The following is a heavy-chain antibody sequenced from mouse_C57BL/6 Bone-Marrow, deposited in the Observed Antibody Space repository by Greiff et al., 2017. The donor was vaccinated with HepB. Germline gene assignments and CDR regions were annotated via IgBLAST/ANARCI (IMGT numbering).Heavy chain of an antibody. CDR2: IRLKSDNYAT. CDR3: SYDSNFDY. V-gene: IGHV6-3*01. D-gene: IGHD2-5*01. CDR1: GFTFSNYW. J-gene: IGHJ2*01. Sequence: EVKLEESGGGLVQPGGSMKLSCVASGFTFSNYWMNWVRQSPEKGLEWVAQIRLKSDNYATHYAESVKGRFTISRDDSNSSGYLQMNNLRAEDTGSYYCSYDSNFDYWGQGTTLTVSS.